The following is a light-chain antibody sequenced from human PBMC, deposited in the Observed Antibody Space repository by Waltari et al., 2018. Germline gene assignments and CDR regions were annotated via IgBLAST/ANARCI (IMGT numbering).Light chain of an antibody. Sequence: QSVLTQPPSVSGAPGQRVPIPCTGSSPNIGAGHDVHWYQQLPGTAPKLLIYGNTNRPSGVPDRFSGSNSGTSASLAITGLQAEDEADYYCQSYDNSPYVIFGGGTKLTVL. CDR3: QSYDNSPYVI. CDR2: GNT. CDR1: SPNIGAGHD. J-gene: IGLJ2*01. V-gene: IGLV1-40*01.